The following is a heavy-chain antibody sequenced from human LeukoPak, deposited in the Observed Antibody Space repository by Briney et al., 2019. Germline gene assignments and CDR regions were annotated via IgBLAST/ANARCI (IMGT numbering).Heavy chain of an antibody. CDR3: VRGSSSYNRVFDY. V-gene: IGHV3-7*01. D-gene: IGHD6-13*01. CDR2: INQYGSEK. CDR1: GFPFSTYW. J-gene: IGHJ4*02. Sequence: PGGSLRLSCAASGFPFSTYWMSWVRQAPGKGLEWVANINQYGSEKYYVDSVKGRFTISRDNAKNSLYLQMNSLRAEDTAVYYCVRGSSSYNRVFDYWGQGTLVTVSS.